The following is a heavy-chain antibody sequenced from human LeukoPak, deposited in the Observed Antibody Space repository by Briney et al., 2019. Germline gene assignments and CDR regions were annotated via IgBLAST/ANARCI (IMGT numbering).Heavy chain of an antibody. D-gene: IGHD5-12*01. Sequence: GGSLRLSCAASGFTFSSYWMHWVRQAPGKGLVWVSRINSDGSSTSYADSVKGRFTISRDSAKNSLYLQMNSLRAEDTAVYYCARDYGYSGYVLDYWGQGTLVTVSS. J-gene: IGHJ4*02. V-gene: IGHV3-74*01. CDR2: INSDGSST. CDR1: GFTFSSYW. CDR3: ARDYGYSGYVLDY.